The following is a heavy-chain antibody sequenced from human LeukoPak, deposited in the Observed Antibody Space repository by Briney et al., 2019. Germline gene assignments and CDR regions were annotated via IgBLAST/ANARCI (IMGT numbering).Heavy chain of an antibody. CDR2: ISASNGNT. CDR3: ARGGDGDILTGLVFDY. V-gene: IGHV1-18*01. Sequence: ASVKVSCEASGYRFTSYGISWVRQAPGQGREWMGWISASNGNTNYAQKLQGTATIPTDTSTSTAYMELRSLRSDDTAVYYCARGGDGDILTGLVFDYWGQGTLVTVSS. D-gene: IGHD3-9*01. CDR1: GYRFTSYG. J-gene: IGHJ4*02.